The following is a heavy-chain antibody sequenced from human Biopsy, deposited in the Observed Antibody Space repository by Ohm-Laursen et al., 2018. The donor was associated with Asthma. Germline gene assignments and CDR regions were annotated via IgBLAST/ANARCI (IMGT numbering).Heavy chain of an antibody. CDR3: ARAAITGIRGWFDP. CDR1: GGYLTGHY. J-gene: IGHJ5*02. Sequence: GTLSLTCFVYGGYLTGHYWNWIRQPPGKGLEWIGEIDQSGYTNYNPSLKSRVTISADTSKNQFHLNLSSVTAADTAVYFCARAAITGIRGWFDPWGQGTQVTVSS. D-gene: IGHD1-20*01. V-gene: IGHV4-34*01. CDR2: IDQSGYT.